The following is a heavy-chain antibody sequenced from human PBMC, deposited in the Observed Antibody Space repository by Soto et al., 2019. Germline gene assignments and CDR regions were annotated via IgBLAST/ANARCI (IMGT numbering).Heavy chain of an antibody. J-gene: IGHJ5*02. V-gene: IGHV3-23*01. Sequence: PGGSLRLSCAASGFTFSSYAMSWVRQAPGKGLEWVSAISGSGGSTYYADSVKGRFTISRDNSKNTLYLQMNSLRAEDTAVYYCARSRGEQWLFDGPSLFDPWGQGTLVTVSS. CDR3: ARSRGEQWLFDGPSLFDP. CDR1: GFTFSSYA. D-gene: IGHD6-19*01. CDR2: ISGSGGST.